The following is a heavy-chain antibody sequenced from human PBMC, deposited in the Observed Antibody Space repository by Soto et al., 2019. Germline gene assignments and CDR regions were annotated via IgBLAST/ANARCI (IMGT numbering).Heavy chain of an antibody. CDR3: ASPLGYSYGYMGVYGMDV. J-gene: IGHJ6*02. D-gene: IGHD5-18*01. CDR2: INSDGSST. CDR1: GFTFSSYW. Sequence: EVQLAESGGGLVQPGGSLRLCCAASGFTFSSYWMHWVRQAPGKGLVWVSRINSDGSSTSYADSVKGRFTISRDNAKNTLYLQMNSLRAEDTAVYYCASPLGYSYGYMGVYGMDVWGQGTTVTVSS. V-gene: IGHV3-74*01.